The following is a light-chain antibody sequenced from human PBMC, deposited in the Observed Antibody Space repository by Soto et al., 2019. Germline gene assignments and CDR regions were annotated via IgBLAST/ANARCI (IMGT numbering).Light chain of an antibody. CDR3: QQSASSLTST. J-gene: IGKJ1*01. Sequence: EIVLTQSPGTLSLSPGERATLSCRASQSISSNYLAWYQQKPGQAPRLLISGASSRAAGIPDRFRGSGSGTYFTLTISRLEPEDFVVSFCQQSASSLTSTFGQGTKVEIK. V-gene: IGKV3-20*01. CDR2: GAS. CDR1: QSISSNY.